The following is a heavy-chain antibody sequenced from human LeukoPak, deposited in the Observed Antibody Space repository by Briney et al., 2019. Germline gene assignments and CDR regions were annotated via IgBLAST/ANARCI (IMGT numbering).Heavy chain of an antibody. J-gene: IGHJ2*01. V-gene: IGHV4-59*01. Sequence: SETLSLTCSVSGASIRNYYWSWIRQPPGKGLEWVGHIHYSGNTDYNPSLKSRVSISLDVSKNQFSLNLNSVTAADTAVYYCARAGGVTTAPLDLDIWGRGTLATVSA. D-gene: IGHD4-17*01. CDR1: GASIRNYY. CDR3: ARAGGVTTAPLDLDI. CDR2: IHYSGNT.